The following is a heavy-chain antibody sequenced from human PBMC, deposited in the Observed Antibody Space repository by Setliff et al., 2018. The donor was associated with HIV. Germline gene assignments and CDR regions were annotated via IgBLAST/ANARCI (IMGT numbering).Heavy chain of an antibody. Sequence: RPGGSLRLSCAASGFTFDDYDMSWVRQGQGKGMEWVSGINWNGGRTDYADSVKGRFIISRDNAKNSQYLLMSDLRAEDTAVYYCAAVFTGEPGRSLDYWGQGTPVTVSS. CDR2: INWNGGRT. J-gene: IGHJ4*02. D-gene: IGHD1-26*01. CDR3: AAVFTGEPGRSLDY. V-gene: IGHV3-20*04. CDR1: GFTFDDYD.